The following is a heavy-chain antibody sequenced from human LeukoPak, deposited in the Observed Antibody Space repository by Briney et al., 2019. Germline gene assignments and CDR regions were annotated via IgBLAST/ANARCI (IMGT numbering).Heavy chain of an antibody. CDR1: GGSISSSSYY. J-gene: IGHJ4*02. Sequence: SETLSLTCTVSGGSISSSSYYWGWIRQPPGKGLEWIGSIYYSGSTYYNPSLKSRVTISVDTSRNQFSLKLSFVTAADTAVYYCARVSVDLRSPCDYWGQGTLVTVSS. CDR2: IYYSGST. D-gene: IGHD3-16*02. CDR3: ARVSVDLRSPCDY. V-gene: IGHV4-39*07.